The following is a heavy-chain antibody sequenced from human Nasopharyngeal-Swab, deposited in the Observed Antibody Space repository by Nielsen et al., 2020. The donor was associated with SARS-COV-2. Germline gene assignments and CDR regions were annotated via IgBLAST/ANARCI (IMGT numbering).Heavy chain of an antibody. J-gene: IGHJ4*02. CDR2: IYHSGST. D-gene: IGHD4-17*01. V-gene: IGHV4-34*01. CDR3: ARGHDYGDYATYDY. Sequence: SETLSLTCAVYGGSFSGYYWSWIRQPPGKGLEWIGYIYHSGSTYYNPSLKSRVTISVDRSKNQFSLKLSSVTAADTAVYYCARGHDYGDYATYDYWGQGTLVTVSS. CDR1: GGSFSGYY.